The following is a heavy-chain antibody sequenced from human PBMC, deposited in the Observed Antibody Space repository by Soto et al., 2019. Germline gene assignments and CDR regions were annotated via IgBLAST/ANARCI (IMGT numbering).Heavy chain of an antibody. Sequence: VASVKVSCKASGYIFTNYYMHWVRQAPGQGLEWMGTIHPSGGNTNYGQKLQGRLTMTRDTSTSTVYMELSSLRSEDTAVYYCARDIVVVVAGLYYYALGVWG. CDR1: GYIFTNYY. CDR2: IHPSGGNT. V-gene: IGHV1-46*03. J-gene: IGHJ6*02. D-gene: IGHD2-15*01. CDR3: ARDIVVVVAGLYYYALGV.